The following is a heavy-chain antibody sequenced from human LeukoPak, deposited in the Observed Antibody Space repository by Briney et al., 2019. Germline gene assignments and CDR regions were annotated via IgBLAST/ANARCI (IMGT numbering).Heavy chain of an antibody. CDR2: NIPICGTA. CDR3: AEARYNWNDVGGYYYMDV. CDR1: GGTFSSYA. D-gene: IGHD1-1*01. J-gene: IGHJ6*03. V-gene: IGHV1-69*13. Sequence: SVTDSCKASGGTFSSYAISWVRQAPGQGLEWMGGNIPICGTANYAQKFQGRVTIPADESTSTAYMELRRLRSEDTAVYDCAEARYNWNDVGGYYYMDVWGKGTTVTVSS.